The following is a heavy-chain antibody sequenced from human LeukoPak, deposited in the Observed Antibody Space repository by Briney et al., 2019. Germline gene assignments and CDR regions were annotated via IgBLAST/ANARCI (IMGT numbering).Heavy chain of an antibody. V-gene: IGHV1-46*01. J-gene: IGHJ6*03. D-gene: IGHD3-22*01. Sequence: ASVKVSCKASGYTFTSYYMHWVRQAPGQGLEWMGIINPSGGSTSYAQKFQGRVTMTRATSTSTVYMELSSLRSEDTAVYYCARVGDSSGYYYANYDYYYMDVWGKGTTVAVSS. CDR1: GYTFTSYY. CDR2: INPSGGST. CDR3: ARVGDSSGYYYANYDYYYMDV.